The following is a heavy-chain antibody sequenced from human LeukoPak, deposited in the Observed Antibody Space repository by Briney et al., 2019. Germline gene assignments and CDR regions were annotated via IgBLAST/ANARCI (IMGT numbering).Heavy chain of an antibody. Sequence: GASVKVSCEASGYTFTGYYMHWVRQAPGQGLEWMGWINPNSGGTNYAQKFQGRVTMTRDTSISTAYMELSRLRSDDTAVYYCARDDGGVVVIPNDYWGQGTLVTVSS. CDR3: ARDDGGVVVIPNDY. V-gene: IGHV1-2*02. CDR1: GYTFTGYY. J-gene: IGHJ4*02. D-gene: IGHD3-22*01. CDR2: INPNSGGT.